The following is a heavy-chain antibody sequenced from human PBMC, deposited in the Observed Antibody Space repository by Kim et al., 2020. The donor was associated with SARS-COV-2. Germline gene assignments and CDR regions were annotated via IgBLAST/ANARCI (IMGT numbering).Heavy chain of an antibody. CDR3: AREVTYYDSSGYAPFDY. Sequence: SVKVSCKASGGTFSSYAISWVRQAPGQGLEWMGRIIPILGIANYAQKFQGRVTITADKSTSTAYMELSSLRSEDTAVYYCAREVTYYDSSGYAPFDYWG. D-gene: IGHD3-22*01. CDR1: GGTFSSYA. V-gene: IGHV1-69*04. J-gene: IGHJ4*01. CDR2: IIPILGIA.